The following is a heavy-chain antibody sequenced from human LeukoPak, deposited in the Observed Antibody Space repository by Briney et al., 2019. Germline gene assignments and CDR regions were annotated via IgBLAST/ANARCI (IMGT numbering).Heavy chain of an antibody. CDR1: GFTFSSYA. J-gene: IGHJ6*02. CDR2: ISYDGSNK. Sequence: GGSLRLSCAASGFTFSSYAMHWVRQAPGKGLEWVAVISYDGSNKYYADSVKGRFTISRDNSKNTLYLQMNSLRAEDTAVYYCARRRTIFGSYYGMDVWGQGTTVTVSS. CDR3: ARRRTIFGSYYGMDV. V-gene: IGHV3-30*04. D-gene: IGHD3-3*01.